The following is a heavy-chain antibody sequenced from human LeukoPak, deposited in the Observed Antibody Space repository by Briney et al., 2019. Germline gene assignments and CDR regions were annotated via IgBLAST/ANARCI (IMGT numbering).Heavy chain of an antibody. CDR2: IYSGGST. D-gene: IGHD4-17*01. J-gene: IGHJ4*02. V-gene: IGHV3-53*01. CDR1: GFTVSSNY. Sequence: GGSLRLSCAASGFTVSSNYMSWVRQVPGRGLEWVSVIYSGGSTNYADSVKGRFTISRDSSKNTVYLQMNSLRDEDTAVYYCARAQFRYGDLSQFDCWGQGTRVTVSS. CDR3: ARAQFRYGDLSQFDC.